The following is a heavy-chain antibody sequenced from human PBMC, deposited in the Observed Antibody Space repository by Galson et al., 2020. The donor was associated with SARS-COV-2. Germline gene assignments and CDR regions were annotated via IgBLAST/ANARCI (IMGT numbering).Heavy chain of an antibody. CDR1: DASFSAFY. CDR2: VNHIGVA. Sequence: SETLSLTFGVYDASFSAFYWSWFRQTPGKGLEWIGEVNHIGVANYNSSLRSRVTVSLDTSNNHLFLRLTSVSAAQAACYYCARGPLRAVRNIWGQGTMVTVSS. CDR3: ARGPLRAVRNI. V-gene: IGHV4-34*01. J-gene: IGHJ3*01. D-gene: IGHD6-6*01.